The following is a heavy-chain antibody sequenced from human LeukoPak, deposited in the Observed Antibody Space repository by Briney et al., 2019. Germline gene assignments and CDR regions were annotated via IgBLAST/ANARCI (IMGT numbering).Heavy chain of an antibody. CDR2: IIPILGIA. CDR3: ASLRSAVTAALDY. CDR1: GGTFSSYT. J-gene: IGHJ4*02. Sequence: SVKVSCKASGGTFSSYTISWVRQAPGQGLEWMGRIIPILGIANYAHKFQGRVTITADKSTSTAYMELSSLRSEDTAVYYCASLRSAVTAALDYWGQGTLVTVSS. V-gene: IGHV1-69*02. D-gene: IGHD4-11*01.